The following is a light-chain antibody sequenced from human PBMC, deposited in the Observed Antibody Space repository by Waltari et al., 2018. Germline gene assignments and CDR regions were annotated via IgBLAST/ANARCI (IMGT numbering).Light chain of an antibody. CDR1: QSVTSIS. V-gene: IGKV3-20*01. J-gene: IGKJ4*01. CDR3: QQYDGEVVT. Sequence: EIVLTQSPGTLSLSPGERATLSCRASQSVTSISLTWYQKKVGQAPRLLIYGTSSRATGIPDRFSGSGSGTEFTRTSSRLEPEDFAVYYCQQYDGEVVTFGGGTKVEI. CDR2: GTS.